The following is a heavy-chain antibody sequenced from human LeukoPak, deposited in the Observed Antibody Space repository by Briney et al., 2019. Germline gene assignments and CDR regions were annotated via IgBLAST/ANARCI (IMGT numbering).Heavy chain of an antibody. CDR1: GYTFTGYY. Sequence: ASVKVSCKASGYTFTGYYMHWVRQAPGQGLEWMGWINPYSGGTNYAQKFQDRVTMTRDTSISTAYMELSRLRSDDTAVYYCAREPDNWNDDYWGQGTLVTVSS. J-gene: IGHJ4*02. CDR3: AREPDNWNDDY. CDR2: INPYSGGT. V-gene: IGHV1-2*02. D-gene: IGHD1-20*01.